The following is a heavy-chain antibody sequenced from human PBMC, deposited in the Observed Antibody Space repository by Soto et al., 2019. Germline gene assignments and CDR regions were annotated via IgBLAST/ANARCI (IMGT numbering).Heavy chain of an antibody. Sequence: QVQLVESGGGLVKPGGSLRLSCAASGFTFSDYYMSWIRQAPGKGLEWVSYISSSSSYTNYADSVKGRFTISRDNAKNSLYLQMNSLRAEDTAVYYCARDLRVPAAMGTMDVWGQGTTVTVSS. D-gene: IGHD2-2*01. V-gene: IGHV3-11*06. J-gene: IGHJ6*02. CDR2: ISSSSSYT. CDR1: GFTFSDYY. CDR3: ARDLRVPAAMGTMDV.